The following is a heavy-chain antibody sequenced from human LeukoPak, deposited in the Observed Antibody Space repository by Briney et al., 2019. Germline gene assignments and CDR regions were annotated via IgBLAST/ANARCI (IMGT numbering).Heavy chain of an antibody. V-gene: IGHV4-34*01. CDR1: GGSFSGYY. D-gene: IGHD3-22*01. Sequence: SETLSLTCAVYGGSFSGYYWSWIRQPPGNGLEWIGEINHSGSTNYNPSLKSRVTISVDTSKNQFSLKLSSVTAADTAVYYCARRRNYYDSSGYKNFDAFDIWGQGTMVTVSS. CDR2: INHSGST. J-gene: IGHJ3*02. CDR3: ARRRNYYDSSGYKNFDAFDI.